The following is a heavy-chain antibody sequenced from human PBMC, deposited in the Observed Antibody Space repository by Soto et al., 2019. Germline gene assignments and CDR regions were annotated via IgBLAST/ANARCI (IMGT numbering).Heavy chain of an antibody. V-gene: IGHV3-23*01. CDR1: GFTFNNYA. CDR3: TSRYYCDY. J-gene: IGHJ4*02. Sequence: EVQLLESGGGLVQPGGSLRLSCAASGFTFNNYAMSWVRQAPGKGLEWVSAISASGGATYYADSVKGRFTISRDNSKNTLYLQMNGLRAEDTAVYYCTSRYYCDYWGQGTLVTVSS. CDR2: ISASGGAT.